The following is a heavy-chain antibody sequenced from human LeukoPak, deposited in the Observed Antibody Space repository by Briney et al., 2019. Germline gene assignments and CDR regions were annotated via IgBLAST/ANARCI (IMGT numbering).Heavy chain of an antibody. CDR1: GFTVSSSY. CDR3: ARGPPWGRFDY. J-gene: IGHJ4*02. V-gene: IGHV3-66*01. Sequence: GGSLRLSCAASGFTVSSSYMSWVRQAPGKGLEWVSVIYSGGSTYYADSVKGRFTISRDNSKNTLYLQMNSLRAEDTAVYYCARGPPWGRFDYWGRGTLVTVSS. CDR2: IYSGGST. D-gene: IGHD3-16*01.